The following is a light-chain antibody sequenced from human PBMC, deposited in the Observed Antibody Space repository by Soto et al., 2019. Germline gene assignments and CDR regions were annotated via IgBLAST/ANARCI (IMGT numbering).Light chain of an antibody. CDR2: AAF. J-gene: IGKJ5*01. V-gene: IGKV1-39*01. CDR3: QQSYSTPFD. Sequence: DIQMTQSPSSLSASVGDRVTITCRASQSIRSYLNWYQQKPGKAPKVXIYAAFSLHSGVPSRFSGIGSGTDFTLSISSLQPEDFATYYCQQSYSTPFDFGQGTRLEIK. CDR1: QSIRSY.